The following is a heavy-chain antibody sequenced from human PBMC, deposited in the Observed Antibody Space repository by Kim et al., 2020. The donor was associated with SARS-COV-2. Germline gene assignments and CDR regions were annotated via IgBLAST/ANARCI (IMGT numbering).Heavy chain of an antibody. V-gene: IGHV6-1*01. Sequence: STDYAVSVKSRIIINPDTTKNQFSLQLNSVTPEDTAVYYCARSFRNAFDIWGRGTMVTVSS. CDR2: ST. J-gene: IGHJ3*02. CDR3: ARSFRNAFDI.